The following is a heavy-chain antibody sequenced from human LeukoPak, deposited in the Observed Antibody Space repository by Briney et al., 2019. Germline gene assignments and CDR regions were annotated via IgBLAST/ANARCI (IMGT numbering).Heavy chain of an antibody. Sequence: GGSLRLSCAASGFAVSSNYMSWVRQAPGKGLEWVSVIYSGGSTYYADSVKGRFTISRDNAKNSLYLQMNSLRAEDTAVYYCAEKSANVTFYYYYMDVWGKGTTVTVSS. CDR3: AEKSANVTFYYYYMDV. CDR1: GFAVSSNY. J-gene: IGHJ6*03. V-gene: IGHV3-53*01. CDR2: IYSGGST. D-gene: IGHD2/OR15-2a*01.